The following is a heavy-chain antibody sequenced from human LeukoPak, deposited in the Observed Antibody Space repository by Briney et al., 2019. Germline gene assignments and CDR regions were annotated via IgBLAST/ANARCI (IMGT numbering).Heavy chain of an antibody. J-gene: IGHJ4*02. CDR2: INHSGST. CDR3: ARGPRGSGSYYARNYFDY. Sequence: SETLSLTCAVYGGSFSGYYWSWIRQPPGKGLEWIGEINHSGSTNYNPSLKSRVTISVDTSKNQFSLKLSSVTAADTAVYYCARGPRGSGSYYARNYFDYWGQGTLVTVSS. V-gene: IGHV4-34*01. D-gene: IGHD1-26*01. CDR1: GGSFSGYY.